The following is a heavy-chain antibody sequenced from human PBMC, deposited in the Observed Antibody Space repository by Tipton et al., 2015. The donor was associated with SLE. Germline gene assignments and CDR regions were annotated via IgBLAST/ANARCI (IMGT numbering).Heavy chain of an antibody. CDR1: GGSISSYY. Sequence: GLVKPSETLSLTCTVSGGSISSYYWSWIRQPPGKGLEWIGYIYYSGSTNYNPSLKSRVTISVDTSKNQFSLRLSSVTAADTAMYYCARDLYDFWSGYTPSGAMDVWGKGTTVTVSS. V-gene: IGHV4-59*12. D-gene: IGHD3-3*01. CDR3: ARDLYDFWSGYTPSGAMDV. J-gene: IGHJ6*03. CDR2: IYYSGST.